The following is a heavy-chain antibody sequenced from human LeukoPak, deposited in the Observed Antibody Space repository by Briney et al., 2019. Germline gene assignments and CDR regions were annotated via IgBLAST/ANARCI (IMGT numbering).Heavy chain of an antibody. CDR3: ARGGGRYYDSSGYRHFDY. CDR2: INPSGGST. J-gene: IGHJ4*02. V-gene: IGHV1-46*01. CDR1: GYTFTSYY. D-gene: IGHD3-22*01. Sequence: ASVKVSCKASGYTFTSYYMHWVRQAPGQGLEWMGVINPSGGSTSYAQKFQGRVTMTRDTSTSTVYMELSSLRSEDTAVYYCARGGGRYYDSSGYRHFDYWGQGTLVTVSS.